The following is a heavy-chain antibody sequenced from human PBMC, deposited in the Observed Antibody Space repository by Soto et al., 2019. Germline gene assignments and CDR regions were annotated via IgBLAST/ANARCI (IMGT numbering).Heavy chain of an antibody. J-gene: IGHJ3*02. CDR3: ARHGITGGDYHDFEI. Sequence: TSETLSLTCTVSGGSISRSRCRWGWIRPPPGKGLEWIASIKYSGTTFYNPSLTSRVTLSVDTSKNQFALKLSSVTAEETAVYYCARHGITGGDYHDFEIWGQGTMVSVS. CDR2: IKYSGTT. CDR1: GGSISRSRCR. D-gene: IGHD1-26*01. V-gene: IGHV4-39*01.